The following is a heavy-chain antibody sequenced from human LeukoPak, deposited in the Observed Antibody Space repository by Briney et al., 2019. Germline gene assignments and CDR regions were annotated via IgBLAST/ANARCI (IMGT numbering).Heavy chain of an antibody. Sequence: ASVKVSRKASGYTFTSYDINWVRQATGQGLEWMGWMNPNSGNTGYAQKFQGRVTITRNTSISTAYMELSSLRSEDTAVYYCARISGSLNDAFDIWGQGTMVTVSS. CDR2: MNPNSGNT. CDR1: GYTFTSYD. J-gene: IGHJ3*02. D-gene: IGHD1-26*01. V-gene: IGHV1-8*03. CDR3: ARISGSLNDAFDI.